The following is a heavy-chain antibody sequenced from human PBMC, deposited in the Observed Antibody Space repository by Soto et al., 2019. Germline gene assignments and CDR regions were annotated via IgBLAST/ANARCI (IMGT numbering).Heavy chain of an antibody. V-gene: IGHV3-9*01. J-gene: IGHJ4*02. CDR1: GFTFDDYA. CDR3: ATVITGTYDTYFDY. D-gene: IGHD1-7*01. Sequence: SLRLSCAASGFTFDDYAMHWVRQAPGKGLEWVSGISWNSGSIGYADSVKGRFTISRDNAKNSLYLQMNSLRAEDTALYYCATVITGTYDTYFDYWGQGTLVTVSS. CDR2: ISWNSGSI.